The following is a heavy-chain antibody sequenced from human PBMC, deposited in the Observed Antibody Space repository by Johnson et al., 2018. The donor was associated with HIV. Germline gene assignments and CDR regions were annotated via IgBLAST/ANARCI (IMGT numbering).Heavy chain of an antibody. J-gene: IGHJ3*02. CDR2: IYSGGST. V-gene: IGHV3-66*02. CDR1: GFTVSSNY. Sequence: VQLMESGGGLVQPGGSLRLSCAASGFTVSSNYMSWVRQAPGKGLEWVSVIYSGGSTYYADSVKGRFTISRDNSKNTLYLQMNSLRAEDTAVDYCARDHVIGPSFDAFAIWGQGTMVTVSS. CDR3: ARDHVIGPSFDAFAI. D-gene: IGHD3-22*01.